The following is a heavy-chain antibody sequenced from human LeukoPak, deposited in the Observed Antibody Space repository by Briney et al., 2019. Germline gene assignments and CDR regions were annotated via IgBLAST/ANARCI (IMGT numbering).Heavy chain of an antibody. CDR1: GYTFTGYY. D-gene: IGHD6-19*01. V-gene: IGHV1-2*02. Sequence: ASVKVSCKASGYTFTGYYMHWVRQAPGQGLEWMGWINPNSGGTNYAQKFQGRVTMTRDTSISTAYMELSRLRSDDTAVYYCARVTTVADTLDYWGQGTLVTVSS. CDR2: INPNSGGT. J-gene: IGHJ4*02. CDR3: ARVTTVADTLDY.